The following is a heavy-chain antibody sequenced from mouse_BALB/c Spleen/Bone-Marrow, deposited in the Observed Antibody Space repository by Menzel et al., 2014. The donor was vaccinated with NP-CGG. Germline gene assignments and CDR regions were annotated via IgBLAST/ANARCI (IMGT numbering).Heavy chain of an antibody. Sequence: VQLQQSGPELVKPGASVKVSCKASGYAFSSYNMHWVRQSHGKSLEWIGYIDPYNGDTSYNQKFKGKATLTVDKSSSTAYMHLNSLTSEDSAVYYCAKEARSRYYVLDNWGQGTSVTVSS. CDR3: AKEARSRYYVLDN. J-gene: IGHJ4*01. CDR2: IDPYNGDT. V-gene: IGHV1S135*01. CDR1: GYAFSSYN.